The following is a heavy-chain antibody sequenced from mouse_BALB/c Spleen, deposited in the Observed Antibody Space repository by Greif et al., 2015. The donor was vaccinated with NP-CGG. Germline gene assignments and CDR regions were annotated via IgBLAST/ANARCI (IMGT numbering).Heavy chain of an antibody. Sequence: LKESGSELARPGASVKLSCKAPGYTFTSYWMHWVKQRPGQGLEWIGNIYPGSGSTNYDEKFKSKATLTVDTSSSTAYMQLSSLTSEDSAVYYCTLLTTVVATDYWGQGTTLTVSS. CDR2: IYPGSGST. CDR1: GYTFTSYW. D-gene: IGHD1-1*01. CDR3: TLLTTVVATDY. J-gene: IGHJ2*01. V-gene: IGHV1S22*01.